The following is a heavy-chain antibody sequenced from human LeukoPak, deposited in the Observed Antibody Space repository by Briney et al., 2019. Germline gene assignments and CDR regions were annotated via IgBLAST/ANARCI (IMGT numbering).Heavy chain of an antibody. J-gene: IGHJ4*02. Sequence: GGSLRLPCAASGFTFSSYAMHWVRQAPGKGLEWVAVISYDGSNKYYADSVKGRFTISRDNSKNTLYLQMNSLRAEDTAVYYCARGSGSYYEDFDYWGQGTLVTVSS. V-gene: IGHV3-30*04. CDR3: ARGSGSYYEDFDY. CDR1: GFTFSSYA. CDR2: ISYDGSNK. D-gene: IGHD1-26*01.